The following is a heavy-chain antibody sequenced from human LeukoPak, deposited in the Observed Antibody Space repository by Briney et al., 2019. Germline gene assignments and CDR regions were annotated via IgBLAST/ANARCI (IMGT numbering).Heavy chain of an antibody. Sequence: GASVKVSCKASGYTFTSYGISWVRQAPGQGLEWMGWISAYNGNTNYAQKLQGRVTMTTDTSTSTAYMELRSLRSDDTAVYYCARDRENYYDLWSGDYYYMDVRGKGTTVTVSS. J-gene: IGHJ6*03. D-gene: IGHD3-3*01. CDR3: ARDRENYYDLWSGDYYYMDV. CDR2: ISAYNGNT. V-gene: IGHV1-18*01. CDR1: GYTFTSYG.